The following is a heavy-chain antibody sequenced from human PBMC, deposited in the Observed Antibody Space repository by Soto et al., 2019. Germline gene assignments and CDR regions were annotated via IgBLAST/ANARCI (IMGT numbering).Heavy chain of an antibody. CDR2: IWYDGSKK. V-gene: IGHV3-33*01. CDR1: GFTFSNFG. CDR3: ARGFGGSSSALDY. J-gene: IGHJ4*02. Sequence: QVQLVESGGGVVQPGRSLKLSCAASGFTFSNFGMHWVRQAPGKGLEWVAVIWYDGSKKYYADPVKDRFTISRDNSKNTLYLQVNSLGVEDTAVYSCARGFGGSSSALDYWGQGTLVIVSS. D-gene: IGHD6-6*01.